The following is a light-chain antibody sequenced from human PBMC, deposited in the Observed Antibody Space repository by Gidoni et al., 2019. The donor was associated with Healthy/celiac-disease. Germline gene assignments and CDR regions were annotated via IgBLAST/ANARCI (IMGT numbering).Light chain of an antibody. J-gene: IGLJ2*01. Sequence: QSVLTQPPSVSAAPGPKVTISCSGSSSNIGNNYVSWAQQLPGTAPKLLIYDNNKRPSGIPDRFSGSKSGTSATLGITGLQTGDEADYYCGTWDSSLSAVVFGGGTKLTVL. CDR3: GTWDSSLSAVV. CDR1: SSNIGNNY. V-gene: IGLV1-51*01. CDR2: DNN.